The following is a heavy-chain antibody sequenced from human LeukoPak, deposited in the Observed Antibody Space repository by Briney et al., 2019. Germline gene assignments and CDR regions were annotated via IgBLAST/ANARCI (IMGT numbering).Heavy chain of an antibody. CDR1: GFTFDDYA. D-gene: IGHD6-19*01. V-gene: IGHV3-9*01. CDR3: AKAQWYYYYGMDV. J-gene: IGHJ6*02. Sequence: GGSLRLSCAASGFTFDDYAMHWVRQAPGKGLEWVSGISWNSGSIGYADSVKGRFTISRDNAKNSLYLRMNSLRAEDTALYYCAKAQWYYYYGMDVWGQGTTVTVSS. CDR2: ISWNSGSI.